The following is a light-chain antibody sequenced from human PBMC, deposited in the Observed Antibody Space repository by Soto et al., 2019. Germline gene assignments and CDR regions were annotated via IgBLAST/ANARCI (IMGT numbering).Light chain of an antibody. CDR3: QQYDVVPCT. J-gene: IGKJ2*02. CDR2: DAS. V-gene: IGKV1-33*01. Sequence: DIQLTQSPASLSASVGDRVTITCQASQDINNYLIWYQQKPGKAPALLIYDASTLGTGVSSRFSGNGSGTDFSVTINNLQPQDTATYYCQQYDVVPCTFGQGTKLEIK. CDR1: QDINNY.